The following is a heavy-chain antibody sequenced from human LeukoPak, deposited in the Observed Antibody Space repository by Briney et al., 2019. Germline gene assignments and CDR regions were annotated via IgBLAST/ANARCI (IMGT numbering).Heavy chain of an antibody. CDR1: GGSISSYY. D-gene: IGHD3-22*01. Sequence: SETLSLTCTVSGGSISSYYWSWIRQPPGKGLEWIGYIYYNGSTNYNPSLKSRVTISVDTSKNQFSLKLSSVTAADTAVYYCARDRGYYGSSGYYLTHPGNFDYWGQGTLVTVSS. CDR2: IYYNGST. J-gene: IGHJ4*02. V-gene: IGHV4-59*01. CDR3: ARDRGYYGSSGYYLTHPGNFDY.